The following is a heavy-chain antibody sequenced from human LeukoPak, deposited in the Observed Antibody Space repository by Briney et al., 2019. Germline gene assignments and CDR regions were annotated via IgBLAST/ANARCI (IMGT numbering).Heavy chain of an antibody. Sequence: GGSLRLSCAASGFTFRVNYMSLIRQAPGKGPEWLCYISGSGTDINYAAPVKGRFTISRDNAKNSLFLQMNNLRVEDTAVYYCVRGPGRDGGYWGQGTLVTVSS. D-gene: IGHD1-26*01. V-gene: IGHV3-11*04. CDR2: ISGSGTDI. J-gene: IGHJ4*02. CDR3: VRGPGRDGGY. CDR1: GFTFRVNY.